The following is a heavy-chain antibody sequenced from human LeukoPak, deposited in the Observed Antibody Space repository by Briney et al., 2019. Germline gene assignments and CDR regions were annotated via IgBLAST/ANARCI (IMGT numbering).Heavy chain of an antibody. CDR2: VSHDGSWD. V-gene: IGHV3-30*01. Sequence: PGRSLRLSCAAFGFTFTNYAMHWVRQTPGKGLEWVAFVSHDGSWDSYSDSVKGRFTISRDASKNTLYLQMNSLRAEDTAVYYCTREERGYIPAFWGQGTLVTVSS. J-gene: IGHJ4*02. D-gene: IGHD3-16*02. CDR1: GFTFTNYA. CDR3: TREERGYIPAF.